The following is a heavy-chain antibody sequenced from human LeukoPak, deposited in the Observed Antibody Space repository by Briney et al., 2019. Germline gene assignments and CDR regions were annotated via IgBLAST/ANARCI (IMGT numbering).Heavy chain of an antibody. CDR1: GFTFSSYG. CDR3: ARGRVFLDY. CDR2: IWYDGSNK. V-gene: IGHV3-33*01. J-gene: IGHJ4*02. Sequence: GRSLRLSCAASGFTFSSYGMHWVRQAPGKGLEWVAVIWYDGSNKYYADSVKGRFTISRDNSENTLYLQMNSLRAEDTAVYYCARGRVFLDYWGQGTLVTVSS.